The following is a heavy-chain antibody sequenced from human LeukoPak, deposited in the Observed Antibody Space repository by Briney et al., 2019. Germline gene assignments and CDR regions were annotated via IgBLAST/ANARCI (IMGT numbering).Heavy chain of an antibody. Sequence: SETLSLTCTVSGGSISSYYWSWIRQPAGKGLEWIGRIYTSGSTNYNPSLKSRVTMSVDTSKNQFSLKLSSVTAADTAVYYCARAETYSSDWYDPFFDYWGQGTLVTVSS. J-gene: IGHJ4*02. CDR3: ARAETYSSDWYDPFFDY. CDR2: IYTSGST. D-gene: IGHD6-19*01. V-gene: IGHV4-4*07. CDR1: GGSISSYY.